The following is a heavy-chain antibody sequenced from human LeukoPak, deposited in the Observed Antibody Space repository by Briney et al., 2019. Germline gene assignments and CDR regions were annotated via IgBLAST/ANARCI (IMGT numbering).Heavy chain of an antibody. CDR1: GGSISSYY. V-gene: IGHV4-59*01. D-gene: IGHD3-9*01. J-gene: IGHJ4*02. CDR3: ARESETGYGGYYFDY. CDR2: IYYRGST. Sequence: SETLSLTCTVSGGSISSYYWSWIRQPPGQGLEWIWSIYYRGSTTYNPSLKSRGTISVDTSKNQFSLKLSSVTAADTAVYYCARESETGYGGYYFDYWGQGTLVTVSS.